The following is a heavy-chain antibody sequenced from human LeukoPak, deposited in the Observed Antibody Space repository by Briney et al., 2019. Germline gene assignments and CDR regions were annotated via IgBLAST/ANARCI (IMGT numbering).Heavy chain of an antibody. CDR3: AKTMYSSAWSPFDY. CDR1: TFTFSSYG. Sequence: GGALILSCAASTFTFSSYGMHWVRQAPGKRPEGVAFIEYVGNKRYYADSVKGRFTISRDNSKNTLYLQMNSLRPEDTALYYCAKTMYSSAWSPFDYWGRGTLVTVSS. CDR2: IEYVGNKR. V-gene: IGHV3-30*02. J-gene: IGHJ4*02. D-gene: IGHD6-19*01.